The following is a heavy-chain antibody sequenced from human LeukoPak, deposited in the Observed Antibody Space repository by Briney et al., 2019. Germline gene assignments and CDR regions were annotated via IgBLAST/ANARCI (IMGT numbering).Heavy chain of an antibody. V-gene: IGHV3-64*01. Sequence: PGGSLRLSCAASGFTFSSYAMHWVRQAPGKGLEYVSAISSNGGSTYYANSVKGRFTISRDDSKNTLYLQMNSLKTEDTAVYYCTTEGWLRCFDYWGQGTLVTVSS. J-gene: IGHJ4*02. CDR1: GFTFSSYA. CDR2: ISSNGGST. CDR3: TTEGWLRCFDY. D-gene: IGHD5-12*01.